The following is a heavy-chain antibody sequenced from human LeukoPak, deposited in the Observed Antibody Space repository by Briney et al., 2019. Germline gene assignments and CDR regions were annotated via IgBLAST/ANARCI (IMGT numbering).Heavy chain of an antibody. CDR3: AREETWFGEQVRDYYYYGMDV. J-gene: IGHJ6*04. Sequence: AGGSLRLSCAASGFTFSSYGMHWVRQAPGKGLEWVAVIWYDGSNKYYADSVKGRFTISRDNSKNTLYLQMNSLRAEDTAVYYCAREETWFGEQVRDYYYYGMDVWGKGTTVTVSS. CDR1: GFTFSSYG. CDR2: IWYDGSNK. V-gene: IGHV3-33*01. D-gene: IGHD3-10*01.